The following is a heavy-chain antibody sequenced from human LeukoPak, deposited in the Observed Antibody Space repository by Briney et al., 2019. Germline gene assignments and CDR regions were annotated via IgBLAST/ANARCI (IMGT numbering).Heavy chain of an antibody. D-gene: IGHD6-6*01. J-gene: IGHJ5*02. CDR1: GFSFSTYW. CDR2: ISNDGTTT. V-gene: IGHV3-74*01. Sequence: PGGSLRLSCAASGFSFSTYWMHWVRQAPGEGLVWVSRISNDGTTTIYADSVKGRFTISRDNAKNTLYLQIDSLRAEDTAVYYCTRRVDATRRYDPWGQGTLVTVSS. CDR3: TRRVDATRRYDP.